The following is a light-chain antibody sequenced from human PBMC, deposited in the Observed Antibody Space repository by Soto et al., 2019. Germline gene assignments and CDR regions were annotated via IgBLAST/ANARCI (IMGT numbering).Light chain of an antibody. J-gene: IGKJ1*01. CDR1: QTISSW. CDR3: QQYNSYPVA. CDR2: KAS. Sequence: DIPMTQSPCTLSASTGERGTITCRASQTISSWLAWYQQKPGKAPKLLIYKASTLESGVPSRFSGSGSGTEFTLTISSLQPEEFATYYCQQYNSYPVAVGRGTKVDIK. V-gene: IGKV1-5*03.